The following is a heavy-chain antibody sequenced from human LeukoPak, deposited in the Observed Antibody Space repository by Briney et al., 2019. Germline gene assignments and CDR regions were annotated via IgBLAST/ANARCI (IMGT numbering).Heavy chain of an antibody. V-gene: IGHV4-59*01. J-gene: IGHJ4*02. CDR1: GGSITSYY. D-gene: IGHD2-15*01. CDR2: IYYSGST. Sequence: SETLSLTCTVSGGSITSYYWSWIRQPPGKGLEWIGYIYYSGSTNYNPSLKSRVTISVDTSKNQFSLKLSSVTAADTAVYYCARATVADYYFDYWGQGTLVTVSS. CDR3: ARATVADYYFDY.